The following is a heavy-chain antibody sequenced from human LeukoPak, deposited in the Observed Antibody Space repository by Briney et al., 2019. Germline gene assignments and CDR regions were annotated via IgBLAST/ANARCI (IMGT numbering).Heavy chain of an antibody. Sequence: ASVKVSCKASGYTFTSYGITWVRQAPGQGLEWMGWISAYNGNTNYAQKLQGRVTMTTDTSTSTAYMELRSLRSDDTAVYYCARSNVLRYFDWLFVADYYYYYYMDVWGKGTTVTISS. CDR1: GYTFTSYG. D-gene: IGHD3-9*01. V-gene: IGHV1-18*01. CDR2: ISAYNGNT. J-gene: IGHJ6*03. CDR3: ARSNVLRYFDWLFVADYYYYYYMDV.